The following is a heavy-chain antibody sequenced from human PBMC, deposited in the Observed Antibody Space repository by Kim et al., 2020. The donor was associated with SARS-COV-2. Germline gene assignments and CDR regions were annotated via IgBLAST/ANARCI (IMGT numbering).Heavy chain of an antibody. D-gene: IGHD3-22*01. Sequence: SPRGRVTISVDTSKNQFSLKLSSVTAADTAVYYCARGSHYYDSSGYYYGYWGQGTLVTVSS. J-gene: IGHJ4*02. V-gene: IGHV4-34*13. CDR3: ARGSHYYDSSGYYYGY.